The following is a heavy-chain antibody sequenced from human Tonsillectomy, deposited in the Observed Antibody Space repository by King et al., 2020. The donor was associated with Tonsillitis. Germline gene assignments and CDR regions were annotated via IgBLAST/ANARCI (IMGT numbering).Heavy chain of an antibody. CDR2: IYLTDSDT. CDR1: GYTFGNYW. J-gene: IGHJ4*02. D-gene: IGHD6-19*01. V-gene: IGHV5-51*01. CDR3: ARSSHSSGWPVDS. Sequence: QLVQSGAEVKKPGESLRISCKDSGYTFGNYWIGWVRQMPGKGLEWMGIIYLTDSDTKYSPSFQGQVTFSADKSINTAYLQWSSLKASDTSMYYCARSSHSSGWPVDSWGQGTPDTVSS.